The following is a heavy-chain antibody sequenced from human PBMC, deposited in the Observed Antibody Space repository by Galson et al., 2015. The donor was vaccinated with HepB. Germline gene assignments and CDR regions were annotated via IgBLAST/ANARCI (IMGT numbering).Heavy chain of an antibody. V-gene: IGHV3-15*07. J-gene: IGHJ5*02. CDR1: GFTFSNAW. D-gene: IGHD3-3*01. Sequence: SLRLSCAASGFTFSNAWMNWVRQAPGKGLEWVGRIKSKTDGGTADYAVPVKGRFTISRDDSKNTLYLQMNSLKTEDTAVYYCTTEGTDYDFWSGYYKGDWFDPWGQGTLVTVSS. CDR3: TTEGTDYDFWSGYYKGDWFDP. CDR2: IKSKTDGGTA.